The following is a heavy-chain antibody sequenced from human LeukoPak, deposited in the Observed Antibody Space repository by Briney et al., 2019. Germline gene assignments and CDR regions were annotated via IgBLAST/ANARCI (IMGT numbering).Heavy chain of an antibody. CDR1: GFTFSSYG. CDR3: ARDGGSGWRGATRF. Sequence: GRSLRLSCAASGFTFSSYGMHWVRQAPGKGLEWVAVISYDGSNKYYADSVKGRFTISRDNSKNTLYLQMNSLTTEDTAMYYCARDGGSGWRGATRFWGQGTMVTVSS. J-gene: IGHJ3*01. CDR2: ISYDGSNK. V-gene: IGHV3-30*03. D-gene: IGHD6-19*01.